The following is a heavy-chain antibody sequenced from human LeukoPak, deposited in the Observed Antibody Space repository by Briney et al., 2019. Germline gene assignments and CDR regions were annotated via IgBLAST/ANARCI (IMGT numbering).Heavy chain of an antibody. CDR3: ARDRGSYGLGWDGMDV. CDR2: IYYSGST. CDR1: GGSISSSGYY. J-gene: IGHJ6*02. V-gene: IGHV4-31*03. D-gene: IGHD5-18*01. Sequence: SETLSLTCTVSGGSISSSGYYWSWIRQHPGKGLEWIGYIYYSGSTYYNPSLKSRVTISVDTSKNQFSLKLSSVTAADTAVYYCARDRGSYGLGWDGMDVWGQGTTVTVSS.